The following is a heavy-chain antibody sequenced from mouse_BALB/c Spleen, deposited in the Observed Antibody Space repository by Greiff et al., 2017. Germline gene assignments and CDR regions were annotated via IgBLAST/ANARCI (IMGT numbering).Heavy chain of an antibody. CDR1: GYTFTSYW. CDR3: ASSVPFAY. J-gene: IGHJ3*01. CDR2: INPSTGYT. V-gene: IGHV1-7*01. Sequence: QVQLQQSGAELAKPGASVKMSCKASGYTFTSYWMHWVKQRPGQGLEWIGYINPSTGYTEYNQKFKDKATLTADKSSSTAYMQLSSLTSEDSAVYYCASSVPFAYWGQGTLVTVSA.